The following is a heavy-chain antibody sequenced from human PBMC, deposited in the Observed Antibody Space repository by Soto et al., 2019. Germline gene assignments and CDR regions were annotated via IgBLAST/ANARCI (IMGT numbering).Heavy chain of an antibody. J-gene: IGHJ4*02. D-gene: IGHD1-7*01. CDR1: GFTISTHG. CDR3: AAATTWNFHFPY. V-gene: IGHV3-33*03. Sequence: QAQLVESGGGVVQPGTSLRLSCAASGFTISTHGMHWVRQAPGKGLEWLANIWYDGSNKFYAESVKGRFSISKDNSKNTLYLLMSSLRAEDTAVYYCAAATTWNFHFPYWGQGTQVTVSS. CDR2: IWYDGSNK.